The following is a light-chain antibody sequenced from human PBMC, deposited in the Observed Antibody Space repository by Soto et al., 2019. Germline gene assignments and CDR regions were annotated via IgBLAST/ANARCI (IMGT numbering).Light chain of an antibody. CDR3: SSFAGSNIWV. J-gene: IGLJ3*02. CDR2: EVT. Sequence: QPVLTQPPSASGSPGQSVTISCTGSSSDVGEYDYVSWYQQHPGKAPKLMIHEVTKRPSGVPDRFSGSKSGNTASLTVSGLQAEDEANYYCSSFAGSNIWVFGGGTQLTVL. V-gene: IGLV2-8*01. CDR1: SSDVGEYDY.